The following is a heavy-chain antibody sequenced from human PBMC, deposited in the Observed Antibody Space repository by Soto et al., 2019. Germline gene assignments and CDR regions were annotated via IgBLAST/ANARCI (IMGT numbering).Heavy chain of an antibody. Sequence: GGSLRFSCAASGFTFSSYAMSWVRRAPGKGLEWVSAISGSGGSTYYADSVKGRFTISRDNSKNTLYLQMNSLRAEDTAVYYCAKHGGFLEWLLPDYYYYYYMDVWGKGTTVTVSS. CDR2: ISGSGGST. J-gene: IGHJ6*03. CDR3: AKHGGFLEWLLPDYYYYYYMDV. D-gene: IGHD3-3*01. CDR1: GFTFSSYA. V-gene: IGHV3-23*01.